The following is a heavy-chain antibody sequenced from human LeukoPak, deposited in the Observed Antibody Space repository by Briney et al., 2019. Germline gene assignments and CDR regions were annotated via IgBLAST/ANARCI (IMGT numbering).Heavy chain of an antibody. V-gene: IGHV3-30-3*01. CDR3: ARVLYDFWSGYYTDYYYYMDV. J-gene: IGHJ6*03. D-gene: IGHD3-3*01. CDR2: ISYDGSNK. Sequence: PGGSLRLSCAASGFTFSSYAMHWVRQAPGKGLEWVAVISYDGSNKYYADSVKGRFTISRDNSKNTLYLQMNSLGAEDTAVYYCARVLYDFWSGYYTDYYYYMDVWGKGTTVTVSS. CDR1: GFTFSSYA.